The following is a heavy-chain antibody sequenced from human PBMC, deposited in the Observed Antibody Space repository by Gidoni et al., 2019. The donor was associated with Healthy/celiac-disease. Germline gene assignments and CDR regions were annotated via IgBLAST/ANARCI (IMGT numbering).Heavy chain of an antibody. CDR2: IIPIFGTA. V-gene: IGHV1-69*01. CDR1: GGTFSSYA. J-gene: IGHJ6*03. CDR3: ARGVAVAPLYYYYYMDV. Sequence: QVQLVQSGAEVKKPGSSVKVSCKASGGTFSSYAISWVRQAPGQGLEWVGGIIPIFGTANYAQKFQGRVTITADESTSTAYMELSSLRSEDTAVYYCARGVAVAPLYYYYYMDVWGKGTTVTVSS. D-gene: IGHD6-19*01.